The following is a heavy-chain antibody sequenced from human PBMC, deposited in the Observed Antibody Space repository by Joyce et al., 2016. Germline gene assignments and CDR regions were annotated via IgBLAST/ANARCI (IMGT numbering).Heavy chain of an antibody. D-gene: IGHD1-26*01. V-gene: IGHV3-30*18. J-gene: IGHJ6*02. CDR2: ISHDGRKK. CDR1: GFTFSSAG. CDR3: AKDIGTPYGMDV. Sequence: QEQLVESGGGVVQPGRSLRLSCAASGFTFSSAGRPWVRQAPGKGLEWVGDISHDGRKKYYVDSVEGRFTISRDNSKNTLFLQMNSLRPEDTAVYYCAKDIGTPYGMDVWGQGTTVTVSS.